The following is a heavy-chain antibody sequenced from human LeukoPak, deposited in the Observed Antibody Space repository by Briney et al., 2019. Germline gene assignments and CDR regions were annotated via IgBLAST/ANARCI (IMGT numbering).Heavy chain of an antibody. Sequence: ASVKVSCKASGYTFTSYGISWVRQAPGQELEWMGWISAYNGKTNYAQKLQGRVTMTTDTSKRTAYMEMRSLRSDDTAVYYCARDLPNYGGNPDYWGQGTLVTVSS. J-gene: IGHJ4*02. V-gene: IGHV1-18*01. CDR1: GYTFTSYG. D-gene: IGHD4-23*01. CDR2: ISAYNGKT. CDR3: ARDLPNYGGNPDY.